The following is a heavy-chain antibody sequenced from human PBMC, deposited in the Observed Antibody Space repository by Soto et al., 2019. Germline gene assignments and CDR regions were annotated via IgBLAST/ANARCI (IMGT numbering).Heavy chain of an antibody. CDR3: ARHTIPWPYYFDH. D-gene: IGHD1-1*01. V-gene: IGHV4-4*02. J-gene: IGHJ4*02. Sequence: QVQLQESGPGLVKPSGTLSLTCAVSGGSIGSSNWWNWVRQAPGKGLEWIGEIHHSGSTNYNPSLKSRVTISVDKSKNHFSLKLTSVTAADTGVYYCARHTIPWPYYFDHWGQGTLVTVSS. CDR1: GGSIGSSNW. CDR2: IHHSGST.